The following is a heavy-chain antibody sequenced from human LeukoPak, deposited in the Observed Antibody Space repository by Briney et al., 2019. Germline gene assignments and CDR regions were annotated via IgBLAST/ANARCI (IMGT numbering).Heavy chain of an antibody. CDR1: GFTFDTYE. J-gene: IGHJ4*02. D-gene: IGHD3-10*01. Sequence: QPGGSLRLSCAASGFTFDTYEINWVRQAPGKGLEWVSYISGSGTGIYSADSVKGRFSISRDNAKNSVYLQMNSLRAEDTAVYYCARVHPGSGSQYLDYWGQGTLVTVFS. CDR2: ISGSGTGI. V-gene: IGHV3-48*03. CDR3: ARVHPGSGSQYLDY.